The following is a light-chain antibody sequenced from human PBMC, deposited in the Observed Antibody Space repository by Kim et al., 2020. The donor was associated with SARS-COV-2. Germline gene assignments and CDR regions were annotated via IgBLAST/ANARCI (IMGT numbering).Light chain of an antibody. Sequence: VSPGQTASITCSGDKLGDKYACWYQQKPGQSPVLVIYQDSKLPSGIPERFSGSNSGNTATLTISGTQAMDEADYYCQAWDSSIVVFGGGTQLTVL. CDR1: KLGDKY. CDR2: QDS. CDR3: QAWDSSIVV. V-gene: IGLV3-1*01. J-gene: IGLJ2*01.